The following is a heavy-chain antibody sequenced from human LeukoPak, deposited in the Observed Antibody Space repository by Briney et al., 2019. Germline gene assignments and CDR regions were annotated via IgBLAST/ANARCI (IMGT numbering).Heavy chain of an antibody. J-gene: IGHJ3*02. CDR3: ARGRLGSGSYGPRHRDAFDI. V-gene: IGHV4-38-2*02. CDR1: GYSISSGYY. D-gene: IGHD3-10*02. CDR2: IYHSGST. Sequence: PSETLSLTCTVSGYSISSGYYWCWSRQPPGQRLEGIGSIYHSGSTYYNPSLKSRVTISVDTSKNQFSLKLSSVTAADTAVYYCARGRLGSGSYGPRHRDAFDIWGQGTMVTVSS.